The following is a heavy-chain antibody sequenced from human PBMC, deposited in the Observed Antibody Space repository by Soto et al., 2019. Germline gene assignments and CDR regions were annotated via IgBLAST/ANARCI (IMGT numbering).Heavy chain of an antibody. Sequence: QVQLVESGGGVVQPGRSLRLSCETSGFTFSDYALHLVRQAPGKGLECVTLISHDGSNEYYADSVKGRFIISRDTSKNTVYLQMNNLTAEDTAVYYGARERWRRGLLDYWGQGTLVTFSS. D-gene: IGHD2-21*02. CDR3: ARERWRRGLLDY. CDR2: ISHDGSNE. J-gene: IGHJ4*02. CDR1: GFTFSDYA. V-gene: IGHV3-30*04.